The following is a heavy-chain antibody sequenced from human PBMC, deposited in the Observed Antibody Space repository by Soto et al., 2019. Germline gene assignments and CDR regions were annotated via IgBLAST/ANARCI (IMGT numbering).Heavy chain of an antibody. J-gene: IGHJ3*02. D-gene: IGHD2-2*01. CDR1: GFTFSSYG. CDR3: AKDSGEGYCSSTSCYGDAFDI. CDR2: ISYDGSNK. Sequence: GGSLRLSCAASGFTFSSYGMHWVRQAPGKGLEWVAVISYDGSNKYYADSVKGRLTISRDNSKNTLYLQMNSLRAEDTAVYYCAKDSGEGYCSSTSCYGDAFDIWGQGTMVTVSS. V-gene: IGHV3-30*18.